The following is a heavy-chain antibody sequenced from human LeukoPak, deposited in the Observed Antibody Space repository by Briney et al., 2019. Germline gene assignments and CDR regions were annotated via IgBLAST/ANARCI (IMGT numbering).Heavy chain of an antibody. D-gene: IGHD2-2*01. V-gene: IGHV3-33*01. Sequence: GRSLRLSCAASGFTFSSYGMHWVRQAPGKGLEWVAVIWYDGNNKYYADSVKGRFTISRDNSKNTLFLQMNSLRAEDTAVYYCARDSSTSLIFPDVWGKGTTVIVSS. CDR2: IWYDGNNK. CDR1: GFTFSSYG. J-gene: IGHJ6*04. CDR3: ARDSSTSLIFPDV.